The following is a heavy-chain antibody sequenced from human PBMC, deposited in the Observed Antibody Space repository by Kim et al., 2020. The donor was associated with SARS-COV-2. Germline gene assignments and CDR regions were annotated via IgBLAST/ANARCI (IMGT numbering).Heavy chain of an antibody. CDR1: GYSFTDYW. D-gene: IGHD7-27*01. V-gene: IGHV5-51*01. J-gene: IGHJ4*02. CDR2: IYPGDSDT. Sequence: GESLKISCKGSGYSFTDYWIGWVRQMPGKGLEWVGIIYPGDSDTRYGPSLQGRVTISADYSVDTAYLQWSSLKASDSALYYCARAPTSISNPHHYDYWGRGTLVTVSS. CDR3: ARAPTSISNPHHYDY.